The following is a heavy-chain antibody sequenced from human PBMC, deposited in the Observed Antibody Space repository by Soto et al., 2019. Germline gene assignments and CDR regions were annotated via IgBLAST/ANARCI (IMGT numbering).Heavy chain of an antibody. Sequence: AGSLRLSCAASGFTLSSYSIHWVRQAPNKGLDWVAVISYDGNTQFYGDSVKGRFIVSRDNSRNTLYLQLNNLQAEDTAVYYCAKVSRPSRISTPDFDYWGQGTLVTVSS. CDR1: GFTLSSYS. CDR2: ISYDGNTQ. CDR3: AKVSRPSRISTPDFDY. J-gene: IGHJ4*02. V-gene: IGHV3-30-3*01.